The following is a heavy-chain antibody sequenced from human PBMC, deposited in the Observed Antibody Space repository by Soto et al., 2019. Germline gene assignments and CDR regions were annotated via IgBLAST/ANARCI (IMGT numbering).Heavy chain of an antibody. CDR1: GDSVSSNTAS. CDR3: AKGDNLGPKTGYAFDP. CDR2: TYFRSKWYN. V-gene: IGHV6-1*01. D-gene: IGHD5-12*01. Sequence: LSQTLSLTCAISGDSVSSNTASWNWIRQSPSRGLEWLGRTYFRSKWYNDYAVSVKSRIIINPDTSNNQFSLQLNSVTPEDTAVYFCAKGDNLGPKTGYAFDPWGQGIIVTVSS. J-gene: IGHJ5*02.